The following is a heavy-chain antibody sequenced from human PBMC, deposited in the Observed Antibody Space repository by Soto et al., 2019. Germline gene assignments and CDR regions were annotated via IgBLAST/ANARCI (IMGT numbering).Heavy chain of an antibody. CDR2: IDPSDSYT. CDR3: AGPYGSGSYYTDYYGMDV. CDR1: GYSFTSYW. V-gene: IGHV5-10-1*01. Sequence: GESLKISCKGSGYSFTSYWISWVRQMPGKGLEWMGRIDPSDSYTNYSPSFQGHVTISADKSISTAYLQWSSLKASDTAMYYCAGPYGSGSYYTDYYGMDVWGQGTTVTV. J-gene: IGHJ6*02. D-gene: IGHD3-10*01.